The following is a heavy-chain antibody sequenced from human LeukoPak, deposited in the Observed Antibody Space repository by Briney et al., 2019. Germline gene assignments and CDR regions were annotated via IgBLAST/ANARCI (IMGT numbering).Heavy chain of an antibody. V-gene: IGHV1-18*01. J-gene: IGHJ6*03. CDR3: ARLSTSAPYYYYYMDV. CDR2: ISAYNGNT. CDR1: GYTFTSYG. Sequence: ASVKVSCKASGYTFTSYGISWVRQAPGQGLEWMGWISAYNGNTNYAQKLQGRVTMTTDTSTSTAYMELRGLRSDDTAVYYCARLSTSAPYYYYYMDVWGKGTTVTVSS. D-gene: IGHD3-16*01.